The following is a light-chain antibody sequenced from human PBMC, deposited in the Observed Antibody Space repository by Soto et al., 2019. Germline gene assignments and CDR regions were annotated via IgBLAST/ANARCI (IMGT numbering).Light chain of an antibody. J-gene: IGLJ1*01. Sequence: QSVLTQPPSASGTPGQRVTISCSGSSSNIGSNTVNWYQQLPGTAPKLLIYSNNQRPSGVPDRFSGSKSGTSASLAISGLQSGDEADYYGAAWDDSLKVFGTGTRVTVL. CDR2: SNN. CDR1: SSNIGSNT. CDR3: AAWDDSLKV. V-gene: IGLV1-44*01.